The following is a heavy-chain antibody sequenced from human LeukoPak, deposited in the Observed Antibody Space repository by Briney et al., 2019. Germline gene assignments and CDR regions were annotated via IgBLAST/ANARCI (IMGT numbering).Heavy chain of an antibody. CDR3: ARWGDYYDSSFAVY. D-gene: IGHD3-22*01. J-gene: IGHJ4*02. CDR2: IIPILGIA. V-gene: IGHV1-69*02. Sequence: ASVKVSCKVSGSTLTELSMHWVRQAPGKGLEWMGKIIPILGIANYAQKFQGRVTITADKSTSTAYMELSSLRSKDTAVYYCARWGDYYDSSFAVYWGQGTLVTVSS. CDR1: GSTLTELS.